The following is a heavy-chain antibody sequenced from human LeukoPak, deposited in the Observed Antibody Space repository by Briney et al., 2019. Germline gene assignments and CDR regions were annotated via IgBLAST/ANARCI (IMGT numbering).Heavy chain of an antibody. CDR1: GFTVSSNY. CDR3: ARADDGEDIVVVPAAIRY. Sequence: GGSLRLSRAASGFTVSSNYISWVRQAPGKGLEWVSVIYSGGSTYYADSVKGRFTISRDNSKNTLYLQMNSLRAEDTAVYYCARADDGEDIVVVPAAIRYWGQGTLVTVSS. D-gene: IGHD2-2*02. J-gene: IGHJ4*02. CDR2: IYSGGST. V-gene: IGHV3-66*01.